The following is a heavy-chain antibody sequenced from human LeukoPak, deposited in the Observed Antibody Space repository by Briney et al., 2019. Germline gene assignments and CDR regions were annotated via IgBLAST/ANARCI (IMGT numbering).Heavy chain of an antibody. D-gene: IGHD3-22*01. V-gene: IGHV4-39*02. J-gene: IGHJ3*02. Sequence: PSETLSLTCTVSGGSISSSSYYWGWIRQPPGKGLEWIGSIYYSGSTYYNPSLKGRVTISVDTSKNQFSLKLSSVTAADTAVYYCARDRTYYYDSSGSQRADAFDIWGQGTMVTVSS. CDR2: IYYSGST. CDR1: GGSISSSSYY. CDR3: ARDRTYYYDSSGSQRADAFDI.